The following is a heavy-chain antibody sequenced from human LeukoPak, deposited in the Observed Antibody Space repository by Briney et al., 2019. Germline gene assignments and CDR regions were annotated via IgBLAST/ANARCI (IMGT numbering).Heavy chain of an antibody. J-gene: IGHJ4*02. Sequence: GASVKVSCKASGGTFSSYAISWVRQAPGQGLEWMGGIIPIFGTANYAQKFQGRVTITADESTSTAYMELSSLRSEDAAVYYCARGGELLHFDYWGQGTLVTVSS. CDR2: IIPIFGTA. CDR1: GGTFSSYA. CDR3: ARGGELLHFDY. D-gene: IGHD1-26*01. V-gene: IGHV1-69*13.